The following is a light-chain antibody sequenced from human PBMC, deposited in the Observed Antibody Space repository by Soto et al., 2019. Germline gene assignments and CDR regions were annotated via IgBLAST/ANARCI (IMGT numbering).Light chain of an antibody. J-gene: IGKJ5*01. Sequence: DIQMTQSPSSLSASVGDRVTITCRASQSISNSLNWYQQKPGKAPKLLIYDASDLETGVPSRFSGSGSGTGFTFTISSLQPEDFATYYCQQYESLPLTFGQGTRLEIK. V-gene: IGKV1-33*01. CDR3: QQYESLPLT. CDR1: QSISNS. CDR2: DAS.